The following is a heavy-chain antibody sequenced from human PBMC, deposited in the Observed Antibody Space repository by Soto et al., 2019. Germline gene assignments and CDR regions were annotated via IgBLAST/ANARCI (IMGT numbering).Heavy chain of an antibody. CDR2: ISGYNGQT. J-gene: IGHJ6*02. V-gene: IGHV1-18*04. CDR3: ARDNRKELWVEGLNAMDV. CDR1: AYTFTTYG. D-gene: IGHD3-10*01. Sequence: QVQLVQSGPEAKKPGASVKVSCKASAYTFTTYGISWVRQAPGQGLEWMGWISGYNGQTNYPQKFRGRVTLTTDTSTSTAYMELRSLRSDDTAMYYCARDNRKELWVEGLNAMDVWGQGTTVTVSS.